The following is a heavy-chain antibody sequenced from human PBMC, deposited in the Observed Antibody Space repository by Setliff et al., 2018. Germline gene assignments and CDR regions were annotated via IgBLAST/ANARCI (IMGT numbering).Heavy chain of an antibody. Sequence: ASVTVSCKASGYTFTNYGISWVRQAPGQGLEWMGWISASNGNTNSAQKLQGRVTMTTDTSTSTAYMELRSLRSDDTAVYYCARDSPTVVTHIRAFDIWGQGTMVTVSS. J-gene: IGHJ3*02. CDR2: ISASNGNT. CDR3: ARDSPTVVTHIRAFDI. CDR1: GYTFTNYG. V-gene: IGHV1-18*01. D-gene: IGHD4-17*01.